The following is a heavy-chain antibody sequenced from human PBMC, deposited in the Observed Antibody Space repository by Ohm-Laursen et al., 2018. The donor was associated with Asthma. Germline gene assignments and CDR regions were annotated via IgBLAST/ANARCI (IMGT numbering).Heavy chain of an antibody. CDR2: IYYSGST. CDR1: GGSISSGGYY. D-gene: IGHD6-19*01. CDR3: ARARGDSSGWYPLTEFDY. V-gene: IGHV4-31*03. Sequence: SQTLSLTCTVSGGSISSGGYYWSWIRQHPGKGLEWIGYIYYSGSTYYNPSLKSRVTISVDTSRNQFSLKLSSVTAADTAVYYCARARGDSSGWYPLTEFDYWGQGTLVTVSS. J-gene: IGHJ4*02.